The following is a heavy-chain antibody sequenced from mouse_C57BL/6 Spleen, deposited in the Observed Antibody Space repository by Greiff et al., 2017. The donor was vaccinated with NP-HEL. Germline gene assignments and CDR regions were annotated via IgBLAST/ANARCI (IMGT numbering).Heavy chain of an antibody. J-gene: IGHJ2*01. CDR1: GFTFTDYY. Sequence: EVKLMESGGGLVQPGGSLILSCAASGFTFTDYYMSWVRQPPGKALEWLGFIRNKANGYTTEYSASVKGRFTISRDNSQSILYLQMNALRAEDSATYYCARYSVYFDYWGQGTTLTVSS. V-gene: IGHV7-3*01. CDR2: IRNKANGYTT. CDR3: ARYSVYFDY.